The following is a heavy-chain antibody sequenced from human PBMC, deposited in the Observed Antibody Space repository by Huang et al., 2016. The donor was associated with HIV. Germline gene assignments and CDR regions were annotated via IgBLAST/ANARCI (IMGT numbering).Heavy chain of an antibody. CDR1: GGNFSSYA. CDR2: IIPNCGTP. Sequence: QVQLVQSGAEVKKPGSSVRVSCEASGGNFSSYAINWVRQAPGQGLECMGGIIPNCGTPNYGQKFQGRVTITADESTSTAYMELSSLRSDDTAVYYCARDRKYDNAWYWFDPWGQGTLVTVSS. J-gene: IGHJ5*02. V-gene: IGHV1-69*01. D-gene: IGHD1-1*01. CDR3: ARDRKYDNAWYWFDP.